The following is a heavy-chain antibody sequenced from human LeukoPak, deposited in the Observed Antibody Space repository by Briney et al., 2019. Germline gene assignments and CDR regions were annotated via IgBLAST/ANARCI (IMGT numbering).Heavy chain of an antibody. CDR2: ISSSGSTI. CDR3: ARAPVGSSWYYFDY. J-gene: IGHJ4*02. CDR1: GFTFSSYE. Sequence: HPGGSLRLSCAASGFTFSSYEMNWVRQAPGKGLEWASYISSSGSTIYYADSVKGRFTISRDNAKNSLYLQMNSLRAEDTAVYYCARAPVGSSWYYFDYWGQGTLVTVSS. V-gene: IGHV3-48*03. D-gene: IGHD6-13*01.